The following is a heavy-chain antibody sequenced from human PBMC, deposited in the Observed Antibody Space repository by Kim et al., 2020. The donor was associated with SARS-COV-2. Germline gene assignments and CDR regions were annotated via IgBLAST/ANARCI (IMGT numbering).Heavy chain of an antibody. J-gene: IGHJ4*02. CDR2: ISYDGSNK. Sequence: GGSLRLSCAASGFTFSSYAMHWVRQAPGKGLEWVAVISYDGSNKYYADSVKGRFTISRDNSKNTLYLQMNSLRAEDTAVYYCARDGAYDSSGTADKWDLQDDYWGQGTLVTVSS. D-gene: IGHD3-22*01. CDR1: GFTFSSYA. V-gene: IGHV3-30-3*01. CDR3: ARDGAYDSSGTADKWDLQDDY.